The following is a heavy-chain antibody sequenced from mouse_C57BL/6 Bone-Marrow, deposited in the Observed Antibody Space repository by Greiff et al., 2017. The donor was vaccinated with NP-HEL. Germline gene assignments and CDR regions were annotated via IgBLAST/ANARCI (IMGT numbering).Heavy chain of an antibody. CDR2: IDPENGDT. V-gene: IGHV14-4*01. J-gene: IGHJ2*01. CDR3: TTITTVVAQYYFDY. D-gene: IGHD1-1*01. Sequence: EVQLQESRAELVRPGASVKLSCTASGFNIKDDYMHWVKQRPEQGLEWIGWIDPENGDTEYASKFQGKATITADTSSNTAYLQLSSLTSEDTAVYYCTTITTVVAQYYFDYWGQGTTLTVSS. CDR1: GFNIKDDY.